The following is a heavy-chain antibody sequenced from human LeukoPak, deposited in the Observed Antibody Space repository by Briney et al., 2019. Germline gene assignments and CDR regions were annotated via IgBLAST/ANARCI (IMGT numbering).Heavy chain of an antibody. CDR2: VYYTGST. Sequence: SETLSLTCTVSGGSISSYYWSWVRQPPGKGLEWIGFVYYTGSTNYSPSLKSRVTISVDTSKNQFSLKLRSVTAADTAVYYCATLWRLGASTGEAFDIWGQGTMVTVSS. V-gene: IGHV4-59*01. J-gene: IGHJ3*02. CDR3: ATLWRLGASTGEAFDI. CDR1: GGSISSYY. D-gene: IGHD1-26*01.